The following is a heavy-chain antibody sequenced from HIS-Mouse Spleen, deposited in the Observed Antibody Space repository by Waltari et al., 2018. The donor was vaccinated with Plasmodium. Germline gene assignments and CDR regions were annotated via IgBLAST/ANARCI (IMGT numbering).Heavy chain of an antibody. J-gene: IGHJ2*01. CDR3: ARQRSADWYFDL. V-gene: IGHV4-39*01. CDR2: IYYSGST. Sequence: QLQLQESGPGLVKPSETLSLTCTVPGGSISSSGYYWGWIRQPPGKGLEWIGSIYYSGSTYYNPSLKSRVTIAGDTSKNQFSRKLSSVTAADTAVYYCARQRSADWYFDLWGRGTLVTVSS. CDR1: GGSISSSGYY.